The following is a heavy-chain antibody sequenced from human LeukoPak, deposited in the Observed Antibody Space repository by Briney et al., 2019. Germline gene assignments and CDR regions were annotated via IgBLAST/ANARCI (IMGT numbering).Heavy chain of an antibody. J-gene: IGHJ6*03. CDR2: INWNGDTT. CDR3: ARGLRYYYYYYMDV. D-gene: IGHD3-9*01. V-gene: IGHV3-20*04. Sequence: GGSLRLSCAASGFTFDDYGMNWVRQAPGKGLEWISGINWNGDTTNYAASLEGRFTISRDNAKNSLYLQMNSLRAEDTALYYCARGLRYYYYYYMDVWGKGTTVTVSS. CDR1: GFTFDDYG.